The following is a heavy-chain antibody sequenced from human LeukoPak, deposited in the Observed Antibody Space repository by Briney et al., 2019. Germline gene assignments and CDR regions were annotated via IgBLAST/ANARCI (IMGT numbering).Heavy chain of an antibody. CDR1: GYTFTGYY. CDR2: INPNSGGT. V-gene: IGHV1-2*02. J-gene: IGHJ4*02. Sequence: ASVKVSCKASGYTFTGYYMHWVRQAPGQGLEWMGWINPNSGGTNYAQKFQGRVTMTRDTSISTAYTELSRLRSDDTAVYYCARVPTYYYGSGSYYNLDYWGQGTLVTVSS. D-gene: IGHD3-10*01. CDR3: ARVPTYYYGSGSYYNLDY.